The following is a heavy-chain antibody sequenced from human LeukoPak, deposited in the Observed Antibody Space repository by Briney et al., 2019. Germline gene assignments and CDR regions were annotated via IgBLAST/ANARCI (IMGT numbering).Heavy chain of an antibody. J-gene: IGHJ5*02. D-gene: IGHD2-2*01. CDR2: ISYDGSNK. CDR3: AKDLNLYCSSTSCWGGFDP. V-gene: IGHV3-30*18. Sequence: GGSLRLSCAASGFTLSSYGMHWVRQAPGKGLEWVAVISYDGSNKYYADSVKGRFTISRDNSKNTLYLQMNSLRAEDTAVYYCAKDLNLYCSSTSCWGGFDPWGQGTLVTVSS. CDR1: GFTLSSYG.